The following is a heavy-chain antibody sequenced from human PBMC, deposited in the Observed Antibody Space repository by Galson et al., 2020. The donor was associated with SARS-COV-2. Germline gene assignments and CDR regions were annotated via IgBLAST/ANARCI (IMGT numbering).Heavy chain of an antibody. CDR2: IYSGGST. Sequence: KGLEWVSVIYSGGSTYYADSVKGRFTISRDNSKNTLYLQMNSLRAEDTAVYYCASIDDYGGNGVDYWGQGTLVTVSS. D-gene: IGHD4-17*01. J-gene: IGHJ4*02. V-gene: IGHV3-53*01. CDR3: ASIDDYGGNGVDY.